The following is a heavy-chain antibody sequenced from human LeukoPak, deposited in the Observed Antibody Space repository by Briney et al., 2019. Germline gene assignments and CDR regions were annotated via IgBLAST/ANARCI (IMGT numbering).Heavy chain of an antibody. D-gene: IGHD3-10*01. CDR1: GFIVRDYW. CDR3: ARIGDLYGSGSFDY. V-gene: IGHV3-7*01. J-gene: IGHJ4*02. CDR2: IKQDGSEK. Sequence: GGSLRLSCAASGFIVRDYWMNWVRQAPGQGLEWLANIKQDGSEKYYVDSVKGRFTISRDNAKNSLYLQMNSLRAEDTAVYYCARIGDLYGSGSFDYWGQGTLVTVSS.